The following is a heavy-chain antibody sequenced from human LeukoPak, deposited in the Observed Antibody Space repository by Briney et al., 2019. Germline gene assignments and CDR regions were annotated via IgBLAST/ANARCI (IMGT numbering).Heavy chain of an antibody. CDR3: ARGLGFGANWFDP. CDR2: IYYSGST. D-gene: IGHD3-10*01. V-gene: IGHV4-59*01. Sequence: SETLSLTCTVSGGSISSYYWSWIGQPPGKGLEWIGYIYYSGSTNYNPSLKSRVTISVDTSKNQFSLKLSSVTAADTAVYYCARGLGFGANWFDPWGQGTLVTVSS. CDR1: GGSISSYY. J-gene: IGHJ5*02.